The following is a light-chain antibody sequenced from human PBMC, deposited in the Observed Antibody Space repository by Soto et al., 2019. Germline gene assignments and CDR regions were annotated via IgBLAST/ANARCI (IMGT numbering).Light chain of an antibody. CDR3: QVWYIVTSRRI. CDR2: DDR. CDR1: NIETKT. J-gene: IGLJ2*01. V-gene: IGLV3-21*02. Sequence: SYELTQPPSVSGAPGQTASLACGGDNIETKTVHWYQQRPGQAPVLVVYDDRDRPSGIPESFSGSNSGDTATLAISRVEAGDEADYYCQVWYIVTSRRIFGGGTKLTVL.